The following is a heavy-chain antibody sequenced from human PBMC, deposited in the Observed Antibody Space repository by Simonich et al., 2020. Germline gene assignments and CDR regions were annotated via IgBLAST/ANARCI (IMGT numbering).Heavy chain of an antibody. D-gene: IGHD6-6*01. CDR1: GGSISSSSYY. CDR2: IYYSGST. J-gene: IGHJ4*02. CDR3: ARWAYSSSYFDY. V-gene: IGHV4-39*01. Sequence: QLQLQESGPGLVKPSETLSLTCTVSGGSISSSSYYWGGYRQPPGKGLEWIGCIYYSGSTYYNPSLKSRVTISVDTSKNQFSLKLSSVTAADTAVYYCARWAYSSSYFDYWGQGTLVTVSS.